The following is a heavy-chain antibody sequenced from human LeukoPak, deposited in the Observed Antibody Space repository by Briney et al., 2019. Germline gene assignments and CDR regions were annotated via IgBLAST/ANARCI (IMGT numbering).Heavy chain of an antibody. J-gene: IGHJ3*02. CDR3: AKGKMYLDAFDI. CDR1: GFTFSSSA. D-gene: IGHD2-2*01. Sequence: PGGSLRLSCAASGFTFSSSAMSWVRQAPGKGLEWVSAISGSGSSTHYADSVKGRFTISRDNSKNTLYPQMNSLRADDTAVYYCAKGKMYLDAFDIWGQGTMVTVSS. V-gene: IGHV3-23*01. CDR2: ISGSGSST.